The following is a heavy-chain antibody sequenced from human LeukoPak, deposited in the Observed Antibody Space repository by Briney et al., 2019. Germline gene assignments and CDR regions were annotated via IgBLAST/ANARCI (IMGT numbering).Heavy chain of an antibody. Sequence: QPGGSLRLSCAASGFTFSSYGMHWVRQAPGKGLEWVAFIRYDGSNKYYADSVKGRFTISRDNSKNTLYLQMNSLRAEDTAVYYCAKDSLWFGEFRNYFDYWGQGTLVTVSS. CDR3: AKDSLWFGEFRNYFDY. CDR2: IRYDGSNK. V-gene: IGHV3-30*02. D-gene: IGHD3-10*01. CDR1: GFTFSSYG. J-gene: IGHJ4*02.